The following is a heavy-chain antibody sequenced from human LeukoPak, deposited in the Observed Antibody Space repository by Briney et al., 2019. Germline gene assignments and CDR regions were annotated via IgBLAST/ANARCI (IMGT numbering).Heavy chain of an antibody. D-gene: IGHD2-21*02. J-gene: IGHJ4*02. CDR3: ARVEQYGGDLFDY. CDR1: GGSISSYY. V-gene: IGHV4-59*01. CDR2: IFYSGST. Sequence: SETLSLTCTVSGGSISSYYWSWIRQPPGTGLEWIGYIFYSGSTKYNPSLKSRVTISVDTSKNQFSLKLSSVTAADTAVYYCARVEQYGGDLFDYWGQGTLVTVSS.